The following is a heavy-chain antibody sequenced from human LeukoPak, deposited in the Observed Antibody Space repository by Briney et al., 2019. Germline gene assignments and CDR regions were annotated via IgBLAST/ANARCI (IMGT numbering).Heavy chain of an antibody. V-gene: IGHV3-48*01. Sequence: GGSLRLSCAASGFTFSSYSMNWVRQAAGKGLEWVSYISSSSSTIYYADSVKGRFTISRDNAKNSLYLQMNSLRAEDTAVYYCARDRGPYCSGGSCYNYWGQGTLVTVSS. CDR1: GFTFSSYS. D-gene: IGHD2-15*01. CDR2: ISSSSSTI. J-gene: IGHJ4*02. CDR3: ARDRGPYCSGGSCYNY.